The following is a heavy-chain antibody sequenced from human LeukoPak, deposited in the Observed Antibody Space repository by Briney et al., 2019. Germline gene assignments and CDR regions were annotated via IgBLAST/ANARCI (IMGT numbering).Heavy chain of an antibody. CDR1: GYTFTSYD. V-gene: IGHV1-8*03. Sequence: ASVKVSCKASGYTFTSYDINWVRQATGQGLEWMGWMNPNSGNTGYAQKFQGRVTITRNTSISTAYMELSSLRSDDTAVYYCARVETFDPDTIFGVVDYWGQGTLVTVSS. CDR3: ARVETFDPDTIFGVVDY. CDR2: MNPNSGNT. J-gene: IGHJ4*02. D-gene: IGHD3-3*01.